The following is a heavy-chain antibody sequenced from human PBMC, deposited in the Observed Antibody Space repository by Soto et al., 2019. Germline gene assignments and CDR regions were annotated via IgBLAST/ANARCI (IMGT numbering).Heavy chain of an antibody. J-gene: IGHJ5*02. CDR1: GYTFTSYG. CDR2: ISAYNGNT. Sequence: ASVKVSCKASGYTFTSYGISWVRQAPGQGLEWMGWISAYNGNTNYAQKLQGRVTMTTDTSTSTAYMELRSLRSDDTAVYYCARDFTQITNGWFDPWGQGTMVTVYS. V-gene: IGHV1-18*01. CDR3: ARDFTQITNGWFDP. D-gene: IGHD2-8*01.